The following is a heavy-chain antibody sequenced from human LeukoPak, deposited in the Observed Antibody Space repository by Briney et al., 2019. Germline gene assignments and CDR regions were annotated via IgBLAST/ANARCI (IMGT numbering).Heavy chain of an antibody. J-gene: IGHJ6*02. Sequence: ASVKVSCKASGYTFTVYYMHWVRQAPGQGLGWMGWINPNSGGTNYAQKFQGRVTMTRDTSISTAYMELSRLRSDDTGVYYCTRAALGVVIMEGGMDVWGQGTTVTVSS. V-gene: IGHV1-2*02. CDR2: INPNSGGT. CDR1: GYTFTVYY. CDR3: TRAALGVVIMEGGMDV. D-gene: IGHD3-3*01.